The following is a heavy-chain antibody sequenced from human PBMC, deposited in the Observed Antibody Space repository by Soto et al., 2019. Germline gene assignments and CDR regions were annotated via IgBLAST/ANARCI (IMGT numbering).Heavy chain of an antibody. CDR3: AMLGGWGGGSSGMGV. Sequence: VQLVESGEGLVQPGGSLRLSCVASGLIFSDYHMDWVRQAPGKGLEWVGRISRKAHSYTTEYAAPVKGRYTISRDDSKNSLYLQRNSLKSEDTLVYYWAMLGGWGGGSSGMGVWGQWTRVTVSS. V-gene: IGHV3-72*01. CDR1: GLIFSDYH. CDR2: ISRKAHSYTT. D-gene: IGHD6-19*01. J-gene: IGHJ6*02.